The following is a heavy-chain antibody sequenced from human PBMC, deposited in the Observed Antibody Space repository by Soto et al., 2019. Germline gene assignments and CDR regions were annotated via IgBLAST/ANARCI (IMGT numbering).Heavy chain of an antibody. D-gene: IGHD2-21*02. CDR2: ISSSGSTI. CDR1: GFTFSDYY. V-gene: IGHV3-11*01. Sequence: GGSLRLSCAGSGFTFSDYYMSWIRQAPGKGLEWVSYISSSGSTIYYADSVKGRFTISRDNAKNSLYLQMNSLRAEDTAVYYCARDLGTVGDSYYYYGMDVWGQGTTVTVSS. J-gene: IGHJ6*02. CDR3: ARDLGTVGDSYYYYGMDV.